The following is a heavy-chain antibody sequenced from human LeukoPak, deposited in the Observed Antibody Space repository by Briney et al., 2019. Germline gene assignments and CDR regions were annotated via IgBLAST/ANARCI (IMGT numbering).Heavy chain of an antibody. CDR2: ISGSGGST. V-gene: IGHV3-23*01. CDR1: GFTFSSYA. J-gene: IGHJ5*02. D-gene: IGHD3-3*01. Sequence: GGSLRLSCAASGFTFSSYAMSWVRQAPGKGLEWVSAISGSGGSTYYADSVKGRFTISRDNAKNSLYLQMNSLRAEDTAVYYCARTYYDFWSGYYPWGQGTLVTVSS. CDR3: ARTYYDFWSGYYP.